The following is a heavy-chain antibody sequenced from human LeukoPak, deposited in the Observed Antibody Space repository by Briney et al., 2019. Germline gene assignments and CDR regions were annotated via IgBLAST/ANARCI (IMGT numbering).Heavy chain of an antibody. D-gene: IGHD3-3*01. CDR3: ARRAIFGVVLNWFDP. CDR1: GGSISSYY. Sequence: SETLSLTCTVSGGSISSYYWSWIRQPPGKGLEWIGYIYYSGSTNYNPSLKSRVTISVDTSKNQFSLKLSSVTAADTAVYYCARRAIFGVVLNWFDPWGQGTLVTVSS. J-gene: IGHJ5*02. CDR2: IYYSGST. V-gene: IGHV4-59*12.